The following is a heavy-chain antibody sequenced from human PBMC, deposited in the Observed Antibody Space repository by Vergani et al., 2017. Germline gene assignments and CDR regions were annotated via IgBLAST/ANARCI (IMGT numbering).Heavy chain of an antibody. CDR3: ARDLYYLGSWSYPYFYYYGLDV. J-gene: IGHJ6*02. D-gene: IGHD3-10*01. Sequence: EVQLVESGGGLVKRGGSLRLSCAASGFTFSSYSMNWVRQAPGQGLEWVSSISSSSSYIHYSDSLKGRFTISRDNAKSSLYLQMNSLRAEDTGVYYCARDLYYLGSWSYPYFYYYGLDVWGQGTAVTVSS. CDR2: ISSSSSYI. CDR1: GFTFSSYS. V-gene: IGHV3-21*01.